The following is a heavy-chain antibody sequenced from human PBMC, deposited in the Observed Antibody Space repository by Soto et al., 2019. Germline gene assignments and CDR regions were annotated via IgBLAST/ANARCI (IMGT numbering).Heavy chain of an antibody. D-gene: IGHD2-15*01. CDR1: GGSISSSSYY. CDR3: ARHVFSSWGLLRAFDI. J-gene: IGHJ3*02. CDR2: IYYSGST. V-gene: IGHV4-39*01. Sequence: SETLSLTCTVSGGSISSSSYYWGWIRQPPGKGLEWIGSIYYSGSTYYNPSLKSRVTISVDTSKNQFSLKLSSVTAADTAVYYCARHVFSSWGLLRAFDIWGQVTMVTV.